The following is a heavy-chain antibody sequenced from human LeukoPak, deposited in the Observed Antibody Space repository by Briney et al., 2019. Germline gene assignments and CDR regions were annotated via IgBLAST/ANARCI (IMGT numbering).Heavy chain of an antibody. J-gene: IGHJ4*02. Sequence: PGRSLRLSCAASGFTFDDYAMHSVRQAPRKGLEWVSGISWNSGSIGYADSVKGRFTISRDNAKNSLYLQMNSLRAEDMALYYCAASRGEQLANLDYWGQGTLVTVSS. CDR2: ISWNSGSI. V-gene: IGHV3-9*03. CDR3: AASRGEQLANLDY. CDR1: GFTFDDYA. D-gene: IGHD6-6*01.